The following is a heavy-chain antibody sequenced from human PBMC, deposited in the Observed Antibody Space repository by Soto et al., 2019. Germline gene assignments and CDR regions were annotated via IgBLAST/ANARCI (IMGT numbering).Heavy chain of an antibody. D-gene: IGHD2-2*01. CDR1: GFTFSSYS. Sequence: GGSLRLSCAASGFTFSSYSMNWVRQAPGKGLEWVSYISSSSSTIYYADSVKGRFTISRDNAKNSLYLQMNSLRAEDTVVFYCARDSCSSTSCRYYYYYYMDVWGKGT. V-gene: IGHV3-48*01. CDR2: ISSSSSTI. CDR3: ARDSCSSTSCRYYYYYYMDV. J-gene: IGHJ6*03.